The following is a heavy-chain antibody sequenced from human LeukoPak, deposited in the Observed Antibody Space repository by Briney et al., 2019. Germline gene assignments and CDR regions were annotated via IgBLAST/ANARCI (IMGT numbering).Heavy chain of an antibody. J-gene: IGHJ4*02. CDR3: ARDKLRYDKNGYYATLDY. CDR2: IYDSGST. Sequence: SETLSLTCTVSGGSIRSSYYYWGWIRQPPGKGLEWIGSIYDSGSTYYNPSLKSRVTISVDTSKNQFSLKLSSVTAADTAVYYCARDKLRYDKNGYYATLDYWGQGTLVTVSS. D-gene: IGHD3-22*01. V-gene: IGHV4-39*02. CDR1: GGSIRSSYYY.